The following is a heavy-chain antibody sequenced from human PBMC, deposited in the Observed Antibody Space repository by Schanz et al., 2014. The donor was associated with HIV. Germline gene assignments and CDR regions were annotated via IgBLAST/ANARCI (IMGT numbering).Heavy chain of an antibody. D-gene: IGHD5-12*01. CDR2: INSGSTIK. CDR1: GFTFSSYA. J-gene: IGHJ4*02. V-gene: IGHV3-48*02. CDR3: VRDCVSGCPADY. Sequence: DVQLVESGGGLEQPGGSLRLSCAASGFTFSSYAMSWVRQAPGKGLEWVSKINSGSTIKNYADSVKGRFTISRDNAKNSLYLQMNSLREDDTAIYYCVRDCVSGCPADYWGQGTLVTVSS.